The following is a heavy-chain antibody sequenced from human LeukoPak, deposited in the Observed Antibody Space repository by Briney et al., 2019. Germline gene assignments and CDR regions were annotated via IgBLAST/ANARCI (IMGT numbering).Heavy chain of an antibody. V-gene: IGHV4-39*01. D-gene: IGHD4-23*01. CDR3: ARHAYYGAKDFDY. CDR1: GDSISSSSYY. Sequence: SETLSLTCIVSGDSISSSSYYWGWIRQPPGTGLEWIGSIYNSGSTHYNPSLKSRVTISVDTSKNQFCLKLSSVTAADTAVYYCARHAYYGAKDFDYWGQGTLVTVSS. CDR2: IYNSGST. J-gene: IGHJ4*02.